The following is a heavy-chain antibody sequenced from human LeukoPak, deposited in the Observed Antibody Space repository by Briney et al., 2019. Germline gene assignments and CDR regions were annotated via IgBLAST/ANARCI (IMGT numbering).Heavy chain of an antibody. V-gene: IGHV3-23*01. CDR3: ARAVRYYYGMDV. CDR2: ISGSGGST. Sequence: GGSLRLSCAASGFTFSSYAMSWVRQAPGKGLEWVSAISGSGGSTHYADSVKGRFTISRDNAKNSLYLQMNSLRAEDTAVYYCARAVRYYYGMDVWGQGTTVTVSS. J-gene: IGHJ6*02. CDR1: GFTFSSYA. D-gene: IGHD3-10*01.